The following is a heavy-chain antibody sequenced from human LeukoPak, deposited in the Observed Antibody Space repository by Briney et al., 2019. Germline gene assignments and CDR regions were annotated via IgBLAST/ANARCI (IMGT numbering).Heavy chain of an antibody. CDR2: MNPNSGNT. V-gene: IGHV1-8*01. J-gene: IGHJ5*02. Sequence: ASVKVSCKASGYTFTSYDINWVRQATGQGLEWMGWMNPNSGNTGYAQKFQGRVTMTRNTSISTAYTELSSLRSEDTAVYYCARGARVLLWFGEQNWFDPWGQGTLVTVSS. CDR1: GYTFTSYD. D-gene: IGHD3-10*01. CDR3: ARGARVLLWFGEQNWFDP.